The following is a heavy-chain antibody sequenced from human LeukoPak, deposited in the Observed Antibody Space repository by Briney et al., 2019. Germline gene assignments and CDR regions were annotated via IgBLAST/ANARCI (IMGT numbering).Heavy chain of an antibody. D-gene: IGHD6-19*01. V-gene: IGHV4-39*01. Sequence: KPSETLSFTCTVSGGSISSSSYYWGWIRQPPGKGLEWIGSIYYSGSTYYNPSLKSRVTISVDTSKNQFSLKLSSVTAADTAVYYCARQNNPQTGWYSGYNWFDPWGQGTLVTVSS. J-gene: IGHJ5*02. CDR1: GGSISSSSYY. CDR3: ARQNNPQTGWYSGYNWFDP. CDR2: IYYSGST.